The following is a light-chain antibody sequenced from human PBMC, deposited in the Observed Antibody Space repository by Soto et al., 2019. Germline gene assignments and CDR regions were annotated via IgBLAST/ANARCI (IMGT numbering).Light chain of an antibody. CDR1: QGISSY. J-gene: IGKJ4*01. CDR2: KAS. CDR3: QQFSSYALT. Sequence: IRMTQSPSSLSASTGDRVTITCRASQGISSYLAWHQQKPGRAPKLLIYKASSLESGVPSRFSGSGFGTDFTLTISRLEPEDFAVYYCQQFSSYALTFGGGTKVDIK. V-gene: IGKV1-8*01.